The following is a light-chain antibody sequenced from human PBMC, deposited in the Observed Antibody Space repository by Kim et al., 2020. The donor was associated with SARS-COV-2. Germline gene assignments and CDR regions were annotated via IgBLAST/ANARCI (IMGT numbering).Light chain of an antibody. V-gene: IGKV1-5*01. CDR3: QQYNSYSGT. CDR1: QSISSW. CDR2: DAS. Sequence: ASVGDRFTITCRASQSISSWLAWYQQKPGKAPKLLIYDASSLESGVPSRFSGSGSGTEFTLTISSLQPDDFATYYCQQYNSYSGTFGQGTKVDIK. J-gene: IGKJ1*01.